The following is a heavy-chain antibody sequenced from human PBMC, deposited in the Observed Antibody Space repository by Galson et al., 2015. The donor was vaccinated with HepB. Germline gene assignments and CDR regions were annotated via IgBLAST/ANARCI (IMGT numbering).Heavy chain of an antibody. D-gene: IGHD1-7*01. CDR1: GYTFTSNG. Sequence: SVKASCKASGYTFTSNGVSWVRQTPGKGLEWMGWISANTGNTNYVQKLQGRLTLTTDTSTSTVYMELRSLRSDDTAIYFCARDKNYRFDYWGQGTLVTVSS. CDR2: ISANTGNT. V-gene: IGHV1-18*04. J-gene: IGHJ4*02. CDR3: ARDKNYRFDY.